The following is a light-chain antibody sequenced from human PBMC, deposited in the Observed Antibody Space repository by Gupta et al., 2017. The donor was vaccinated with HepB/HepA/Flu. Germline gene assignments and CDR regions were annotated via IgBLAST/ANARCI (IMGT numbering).Light chain of an antibody. CDR3: QQYNDWPWT. CDR2: GAS. J-gene: IGKJ1*01. Sequence: EIVMTQSPATLSVSPGERATLSCRASQSVSSNLAWYQQKPGQAPRLLIYGASTRATGIPARFSGSGSGTEFTLTISSLQSEDLAVYCCQQYNDWPWTCGQGTKVEIK. V-gene: IGKV3-15*01. CDR1: QSVSSN.